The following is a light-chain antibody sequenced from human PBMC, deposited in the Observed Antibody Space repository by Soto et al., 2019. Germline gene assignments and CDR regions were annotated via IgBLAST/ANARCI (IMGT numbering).Light chain of an antibody. Sequence: DIHMTQSPSSLSGALGDIVTITCRTSQNINNYLNWYQQKPGKAPKLLIYGASTLQSGVPSRFSGSGSGTDFTFTINGLQPEDIATYYCQQYSYLITFGQGTRLEIK. CDR2: GAS. J-gene: IGKJ5*01. CDR1: QNINNY. CDR3: QQYSYLIT. V-gene: IGKV1-33*01.